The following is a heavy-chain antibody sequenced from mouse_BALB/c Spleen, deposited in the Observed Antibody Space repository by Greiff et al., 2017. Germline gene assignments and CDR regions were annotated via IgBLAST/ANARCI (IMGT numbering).Heavy chain of an antibody. D-gene: IGHD1-1*01. V-gene: IGHV5-6-2*01. J-gene: IGHJ2*01. CDR1: GFTFSSYY. Sequence: DVKLVESGGGLVKLGGSLKLSCAASGFTFSSYYMSWVRQTPEKRLELVAAINSNGGSTYYPDTVKGRFTISRDNAKNTLYLQMSSLKSEDTALYYCARGYITTVVAPFDYWGQGTTLTVSS. CDR2: INSNGGST. CDR3: ARGYITTVVAPFDY.